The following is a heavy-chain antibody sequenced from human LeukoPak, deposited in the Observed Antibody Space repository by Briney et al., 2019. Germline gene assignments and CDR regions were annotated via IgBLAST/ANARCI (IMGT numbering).Heavy chain of an antibody. CDR2: INHSGST. J-gene: IGHJ5*02. D-gene: IGHD3-3*01. CDR3: ARGARPYYDFWSGYPGNWFAP. Sequence: SETLSLTCAVYGGSFSGYYWSWIRQPPGKGLEWIGEINHSGSTNYNPSLKSRVTISVDTSKNQFSLKLSSVTAADTAVYYCARGARPYYDFWSGYPGNWFAPWGQGTLVTVSS. V-gene: IGHV4-34*01. CDR1: GGSFSGYY.